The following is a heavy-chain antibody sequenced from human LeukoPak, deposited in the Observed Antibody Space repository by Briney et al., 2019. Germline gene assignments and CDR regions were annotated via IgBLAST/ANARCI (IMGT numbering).Heavy chain of an antibody. J-gene: IGHJ3*02. CDR3: ARDGRLAYCGGDCGALDAFDI. V-gene: IGHV4-39*07. D-gene: IGHD2-21*02. CDR2: IYYSGST. CDR1: GGSISSSSYY. Sequence: SETLSLTCTVSGGSISSSSYYWGWLRQPPGKGLEWIGSIYYSGSTYYNPSLKSPVTISVDTSKNQFSLKLSSVTAADTAVYYCARDGRLAYCGGDCGALDAFDIWGQGTMVTVSS.